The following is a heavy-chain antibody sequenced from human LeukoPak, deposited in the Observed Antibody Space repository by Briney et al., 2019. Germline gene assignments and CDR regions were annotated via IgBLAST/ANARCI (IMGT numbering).Heavy chain of an antibody. D-gene: IGHD3-10*01. CDR3: ARDAAYYYGSGSYRNGNDY. Sequence: SETLSLTCTVSGGSISSGDYYWNWIRQPAGRGLEWIGRIYTSGTSTYNPSLESRVTISMDTSKNQISLKLSSVTAADTAVYYCARDAAYYYGSGSYRNGNDYWGQGSLVTVSS. V-gene: IGHV4-61*02. J-gene: IGHJ4*02. CDR1: GGSISSGDYY. CDR2: IYTSGTS.